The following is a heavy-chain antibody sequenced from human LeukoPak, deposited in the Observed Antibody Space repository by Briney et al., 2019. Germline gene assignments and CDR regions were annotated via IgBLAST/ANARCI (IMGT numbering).Heavy chain of an antibody. D-gene: IGHD6-19*01. CDR1: GGTFSSYA. J-gene: IGHJ4*02. CDR2: IIPIFGTA. CDR3: ARDPRIAVAGKYFDY. V-gene: IGHV1-69*13. Sequence: SVKVSCKASGGTFSSYAISWVRQAPGQGLEWMGGIIPIFGTANYAQKFQGRVTITADESTSTAYMELSSLRSEDTAVYYCARDPRIAVAGKYFDYWGQGTLVTVSS.